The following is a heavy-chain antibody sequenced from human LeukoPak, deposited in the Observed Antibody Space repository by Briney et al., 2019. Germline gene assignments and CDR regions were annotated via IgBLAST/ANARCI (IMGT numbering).Heavy chain of an antibody. J-gene: IGHJ6*04. V-gene: IGHV3-23*03. CDR3: ARESLGSVDPRGYSTTVSQDV. CDR1: RFIFSNYA. CDR2: IEGDGSGT. Sequence: GGSLRLSCGASRFIFSNYAMTWVRQAPGKGLEWVSSIEGDGSGTYYADSVRGRFIVSRDNSKNTLYLQMHSLRAEDTAVYYCARESLGSVDPRGYSTTVSQDVWGKGTTVTISS. D-gene: IGHD4-17*01.